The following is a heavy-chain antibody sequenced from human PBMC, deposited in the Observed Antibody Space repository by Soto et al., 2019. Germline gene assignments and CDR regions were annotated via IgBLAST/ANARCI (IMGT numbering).Heavy chain of an antibody. Sequence: SETLSLTCSVSGDSISTVDYFWAWIRQPPGQALEYIGYIYKSATTYYNPSFEGRVAISLGTSKSHFSLNVTSVTAADTAVYFCARGRYCLTGRCFPNWFDSWGQGTLVTVSS. CDR2: IYKSATT. CDR3: ARGRYCLTGRCFPNWFDS. CDR1: GDSISTVDYF. D-gene: IGHD2-15*01. V-gene: IGHV4-30-4*01. J-gene: IGHJ5*01.